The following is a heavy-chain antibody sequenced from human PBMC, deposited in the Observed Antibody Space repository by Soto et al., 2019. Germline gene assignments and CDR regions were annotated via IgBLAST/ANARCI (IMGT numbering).Heavy chain of an antibody. CDR2: IFYSGIT. J-gene: IGHJ4*02. D-gene: IGHD5-12*01. CDR3: AGRGYNYIDY. CDR1: DGSISTGGYY. Sequence: PSETLSLTCTVSDGSISTGGYYWSWVRQHPGKGLEWIGYIFYSGITYYNPSLKSRVTISVDTSENQFSLKLNSVTAADTAVYYCAGRGYNYIDYWGQGTLVNVSS. V-gene: IGHV4-31*03.